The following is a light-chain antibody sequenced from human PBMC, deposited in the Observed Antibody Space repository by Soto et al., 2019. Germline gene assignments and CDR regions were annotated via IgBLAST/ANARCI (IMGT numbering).Light chain of an antibody. CDR2: GSF. CDR1: QTVSSN. CDR3: QQFNNLPYS. Sequence: EVVMTQSPATLSVSPGESATLSCRASQTVSSNLAWYQQQPGQAPRLLIDGSFTRATGVPARFSASRSGTEFTLTITSPQSEDFALYFCQQFNNLPYSFGQGTKLEIK. V-gene: IGKV3-15*01. J-gene: IGKJ2*03.